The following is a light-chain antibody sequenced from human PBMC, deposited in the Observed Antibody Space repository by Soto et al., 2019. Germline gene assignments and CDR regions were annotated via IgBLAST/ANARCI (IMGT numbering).Light chain of an antibody. CDR1: QGISHY. CDR3: QKYNSAPHT. J-gene: IGKJ1*01. CDR2: AAS. Sequence: DIQMTQSPSSLSASVGDRVTITCRASQGISHYLAWYQQKPGKVPKLLIYAASTLQSGVPSRFSGSGSGTDFTLAISGLQPEDVATYYCQKYNSAPHTFGQGTKVEIK. V-gene: IGKV1-27*01.